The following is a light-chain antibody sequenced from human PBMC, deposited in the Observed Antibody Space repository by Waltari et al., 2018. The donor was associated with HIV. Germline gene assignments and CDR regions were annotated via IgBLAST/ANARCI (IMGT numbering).Light chain of an antibody. J-gene: IGKJ4*01. CDR3: QQYATSPELT. Sequence: EIVLTQSPATLSLSPGDRAPLSCTASQSVTSGYLAWYQQKPGRTPRHVISGASSRATGIPDRFSGSGSGTHFTLTINGVEPEDFAVYFCQQYATSPELTFGGGTQLDIK. CDR2: GAS. V-gene: IGKV3-20*01. CDR1: QSVTSGY.